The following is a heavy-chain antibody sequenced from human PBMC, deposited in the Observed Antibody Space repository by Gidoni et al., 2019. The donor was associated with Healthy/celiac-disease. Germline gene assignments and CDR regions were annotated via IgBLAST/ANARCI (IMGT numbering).Heavy chain of an antibody. V-gene: IGHV4-39*07. CDR1: GGSISSSSYY. J-gene: IGHJ4*02. CDR2: IYYSGST. Sequence: QLQLQASGPGLVKPSEPLSVTCSVSGGSISSSSYYWGWIRQPPGKGLEWIGSIYYSGSTYYNPSRKSRVTISVDTSKNQFSLKLSSVTAADTAVYYCASIKSGSYHAFDYGGQGTLVTVSS. D-gene: IGHD1-26*01. CDR3: ASIKSGSYHAFDY.